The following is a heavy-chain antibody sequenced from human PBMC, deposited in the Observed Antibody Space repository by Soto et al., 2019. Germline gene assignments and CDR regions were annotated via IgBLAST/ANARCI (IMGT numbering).Heavy chain of an antibody. D-gene: IGHD3-10*01. V-gene: IGHV4-4*02. J-gene: IGHJ6*02. Sequence: PSETLSLTCAVSGGSISSSNWWSWVRQPPGKGLEWIGEIYHSGSTNYNPSLKSRVTISVDKSKNQFSLKLSSVTAADTAVYYCARDPEEWFGESRGYYGMDVWGQGTTVTVAS. CDR3: ARDPEEWFGESRGYYGMDV. CDR1: GGSISSSNW. CDR2: IYHSGST.